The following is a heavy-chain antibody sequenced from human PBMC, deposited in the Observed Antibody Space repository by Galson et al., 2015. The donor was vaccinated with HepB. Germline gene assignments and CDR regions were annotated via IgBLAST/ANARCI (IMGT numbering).Heavy chain of an antibody. CDR2: ISWNSGSI. CDR1: GFTFDDYA. J-gene: IGHJ1*01. V-gene: IGHV3-9*01. D-gene: IGHD6-19*01. CDR3: AKAPEYSSGSALFQH. Sequence: SLRLSCAASGFTFDDYAMHWVRQAPGKGLEWVSGISWNSGSIGYADSVKGRFTISRDNAKNSLYLQMNSLRAEDTALYYCAKAPEYSSGSALFQHWGQGTLVTVSS.